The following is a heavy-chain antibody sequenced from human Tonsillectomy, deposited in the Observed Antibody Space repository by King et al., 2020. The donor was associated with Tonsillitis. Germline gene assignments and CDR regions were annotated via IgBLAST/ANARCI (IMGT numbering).Heavy chain of an antibody. V-gene: IGHV3-7*01. CDR1: GFTFNNYW. Sequence: VQLVESGGGLVQPGGSLRLSCAASGFTFNNYWMNWVRQAPGKGLEWVANIKQDGSEKYYVDSVKGRFTVSRDNAKNSMYLQMNSLRAEDTAVYYCARPQFDYWGQGTLVTVSS. J-gene: IGHJ4*02. CDR2: IKQDGSEK. CDR3: ARPQFDY.